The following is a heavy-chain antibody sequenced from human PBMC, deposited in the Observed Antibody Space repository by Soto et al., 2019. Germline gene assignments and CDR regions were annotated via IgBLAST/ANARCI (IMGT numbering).Heavy chain of an antibody. J-gene: IGHJ3*02. V-gene: IGHV3-23*01. D-gene: IGHD3-10*01. CDR1: GFTFSSYA. Sequence: SVGSLRLSCAASGFTFSSYAMSWVRQAPGKGLEWVSAISGSGGSTYYADSVKGRFTISRDNSKNTLYLQMNSLRAEDTAVYYCANLWFGELSHAFDIWGQGTMVTVSS. CDR3: ANLWFGELSHAFDI. CDR2: ISGSGGST.